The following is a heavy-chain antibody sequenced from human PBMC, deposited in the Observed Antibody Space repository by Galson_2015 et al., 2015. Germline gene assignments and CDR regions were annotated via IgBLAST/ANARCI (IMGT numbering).Heavy chain of an antibody. Sequence: ETLSLTCTISGDAITTNTHYWGWVRQPPGKSLEWLGSLYHTGNTYFNPSLKSRGSISIDASKKQFSLTLNSVSAADTGVYYCVRLSGDNNYFYYGFDVWGPGTAVTVSS. D-gene: IGHD4-17*01. CDR2: LYHTGNT. V-gene: IGHV4-39*01. CDR3: VRLSGDNNYFYYGFDV. CDR1: GDAITTNTHY. J-gene: IGHJ6*02.